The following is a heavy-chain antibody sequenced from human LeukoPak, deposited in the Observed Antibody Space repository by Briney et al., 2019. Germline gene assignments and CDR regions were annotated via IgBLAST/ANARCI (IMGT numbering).Heavy chain of an antibody. CDR3: ARGKYDSSLFDP. V-gene: IGHV1-24*01. CDR2: FDPEDGET. Sequence: ASVKVSFKVSGYTLTELSMHCVRQTPGKGLEWMGGFDPEDGETIYAQKFQGRVTMTEDTSTDTAYMELSSLTSEDTAVYYCARGKYDSSLFDPWGQGTLVTVSS. J-gene: IGHJ5*02. D-gene: IGHD3-22*01. CDR1: GYTLTELS.